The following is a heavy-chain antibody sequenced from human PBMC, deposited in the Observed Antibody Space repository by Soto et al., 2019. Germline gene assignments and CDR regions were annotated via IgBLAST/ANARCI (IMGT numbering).Heavy chain of an antibody. Sequence: QLQLQESGPGLVKPSETLSLTCTVSGGSISSRSHYWGWIRQSPGKHLEWIGSSFYRGSTHYNPSLMTRVTLSVDTSKTQVSLKRSSVTAAYSALYYCATSDGFGVVTPFFEYWCQGILVTVSS. CDR2: SFYRGST. D-gene: IGHD3-3*01. J-gene: IGHJ4*02. CDR1: GGSISSRSHY. CDR3: ATSDGFGVVTPFFEY. V-gene: IGHV4-39*01.